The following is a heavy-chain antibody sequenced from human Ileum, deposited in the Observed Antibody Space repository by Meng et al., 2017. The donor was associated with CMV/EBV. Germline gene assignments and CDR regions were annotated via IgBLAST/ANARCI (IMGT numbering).Heavy chain of an antibody. CDR2: INPYNRQT. D-gene: IGHD3-3*01. CDR3: AKTRAGSTGTIFGVVPTNKYNFDS. CDR1: GFTFTNYG. Sequence: ASVNVSCKTSGFTFTNYGISRVRQAPGLGLEWLGWINPYNRQTNYAQNFQGRFTMTSDTSTTTAYMELTSLQSGDTALYYCAKTRAGSTGTIFGVVPTNKYNFDSWGQGTRVTVSS. V-gene: IGHV1-18*04. J-gene: IGHJ4*01.